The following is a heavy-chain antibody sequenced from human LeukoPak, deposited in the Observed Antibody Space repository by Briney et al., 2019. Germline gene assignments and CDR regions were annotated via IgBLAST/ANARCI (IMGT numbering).Heavy chain of an antibody. CDR1: GGSISSYY. V-gene: IGHV4-34*01. Sequence: SETLSLTCTVSGGSISSYYWSWIRQPPGKGLEWIGEINHSGSTNYNPSLKSRVTISVDTSKNQFSLRLSSVTAADTAVYYCARLSLNGSGSYYGRYYYYYMDVWGKGTTVTISS. CDR2: INHSGST. CDR3: ARLSLNGSGSYYGRYYYYYMDV. D-gene: IGHD3-10*01. J-gene: IGHJ6*03.